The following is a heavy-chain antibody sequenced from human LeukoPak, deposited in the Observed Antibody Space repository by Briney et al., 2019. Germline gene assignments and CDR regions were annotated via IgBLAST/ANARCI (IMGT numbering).Heavy chain of an antibody. CDR3: ARDRIEDIAVAGKVDYFDY. CDR1: GYTFTSYG. V-gene: IGHV1-18*01. J-gene: IGHJ4*02. Sequence: GASVKVSCKASGYTFTSYGISWVRQAPGQGLEWMGWISAYNGNTNYAQKLQGRVTMTTDTSTSTAYMELRSPRSDDTAVCYCARDRIEDIAVAGKVDYFDYWGQGTLVTASS. D-gene: IGHD6-19*01. CDR2: ISAYNGNT.